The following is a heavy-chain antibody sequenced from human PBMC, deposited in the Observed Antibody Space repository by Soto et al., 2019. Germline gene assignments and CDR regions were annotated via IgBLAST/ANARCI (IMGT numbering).Heavy chain of an antibody. V-gene: IGHV3-15*07. CDR1: GFTFSNAW. CDR2: IKSKTDGGTT. CDR3: TTDVHPMETSFSYRMDV. D-gene: IGHD3-3*01. J-gene: IGHJ6*02. Sequence: EVQLEESGGGLVKPGGSLRLSCAASGFTFSNAWLNWVRQAPGKGLEWVGRIKSKTDGGTTDYAAPVKGRFTISRDDSKVTLYLQMNSLEPEVPAVYDCTTDVHPMETSFSYRMDVWGQGTTVTVSS.